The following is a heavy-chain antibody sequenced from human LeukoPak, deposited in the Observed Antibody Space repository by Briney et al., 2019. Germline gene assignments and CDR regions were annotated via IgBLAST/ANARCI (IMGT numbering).Heavy chain of an antibody. CDR1: GGSISSYY. J-gene: IGHJ6*02. CDR2: IYYSGST. V-gene: IGHV4-59*08. D-gene: IGHD4-11*01. CDR3: ARLDYSNYYYYYGMDV. Sequence: SETLSLTCTVSGGSISSYYWNWIRQPPGKGLEWIGYIYYSGSTNYNPSLKSRVTISVDTSKNQFSLKVSPVTAADTAVYYCARLDYSNYYYYYGMDVWGQGTTVTVSS.